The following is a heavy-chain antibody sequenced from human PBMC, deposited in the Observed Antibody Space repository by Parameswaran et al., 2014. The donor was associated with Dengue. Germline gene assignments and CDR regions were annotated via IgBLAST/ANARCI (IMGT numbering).Heavy chain of an antibody. Sequence: SWVRQAPGQGLEWMGGIIPIFGTANYAQKFQGRVTITADESTSTAYMELSSLRSENTAVYYCARGRRSSSWYYFDYWGQGTLVTVSS. D-gene: IGHD6-13*01. CDR3: ARGRRSSSWYYFDY. V-gene: IGHV1-69*01. CDR2: IIPIFGTA. J-gene: IGHJ4*02.